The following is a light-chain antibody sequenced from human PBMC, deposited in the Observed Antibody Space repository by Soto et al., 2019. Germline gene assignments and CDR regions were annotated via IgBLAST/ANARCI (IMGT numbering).Light chain of an antibody. V-gene: IGLV2-14*01. Sequence: QSALTQPASVSGSPGQSITISCTGTSSDVGGYNYVSWYQQHPGKAPKLMIYEVSNRPSGVSNRFSASKSGNTASLTISGLQADDEADYCCSSYTSSSIDYVFGTGTKLTVL. CDR2: EVS. J-gene: IGLJ1*01. CDR3: SSYTSSSIDYV. CDR1: SSDVGGYNY.